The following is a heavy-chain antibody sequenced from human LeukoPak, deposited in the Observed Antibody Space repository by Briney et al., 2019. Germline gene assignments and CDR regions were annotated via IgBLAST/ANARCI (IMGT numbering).Heavy chain of an antibody. Sequence: ASVKVSCKASGYTFTCYYMHWVRQAPGQGLEWMGWINPNSGGTNYAQKFQGRVTMTRDTSISTAYMELSRLSSDDTAVYYCARGPRYCSSTSCYTNYYYYYMDVRGKGTTVTVSS. CDR2: INPNSGGT. V-gene: IGHV1-2*02. CDR3: ARGPRYCSSTSCYTNYYYYYMDV. D-gene: IGHD2-2*02. CDR1: GYTFTCYY. J-gene: IGHJ6*03.